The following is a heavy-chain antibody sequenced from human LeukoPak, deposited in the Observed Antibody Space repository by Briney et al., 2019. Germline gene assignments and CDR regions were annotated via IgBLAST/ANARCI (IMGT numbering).Heavy chain of an antibody. CDR2: INTYNGDT. J-gene: IGHJ5*02. Sequence: ASVKVSCKASGGTFSSYAINWVRQAPGQGLEWMGWINTYNGDTNYAQKFQGRVTMTTDTSTSTVYIELRSLTSDDTAAYYCAREWWGYDVLTGDNWFDPWGQGTLVTVSS. CDR3: AREWWGYDVLTGDNWFDP. CDR1: GGTFSSYA. D-gene: IGHD3-9*01. V-gene: IGHV1-18*01.